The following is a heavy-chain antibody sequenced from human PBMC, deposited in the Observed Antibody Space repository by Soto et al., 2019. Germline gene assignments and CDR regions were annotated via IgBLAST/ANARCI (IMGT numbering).Heavy chain of an antibody. CDR3: ARARNCYGSSGYFYFDY. J-gene: IGHJ4*02. CDR1: GGTFSSYA. CDR2: IIPIFGTA. D-gene: IGHD3-22*01. Sequence: SVKVSCKXSGGTFSSYAISWVRQAPGQGLEWMGGIIPIFGTANYAQKLQGRVTITADESASTAYMELSSLRSEDTAVYYCARARNCYGSSGYFYFDYWGQGTLVTVSS. V-gene: IGHV1-69*13.